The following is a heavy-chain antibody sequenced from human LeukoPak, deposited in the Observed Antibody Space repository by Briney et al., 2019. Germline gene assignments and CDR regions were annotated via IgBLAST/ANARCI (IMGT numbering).Heavy chain of an antibody. D-gene: IGHD4-17*01. CDR2: ISSSGSNI. V-gene: IGHV3-11*04. Sequence: GGSLRLSCAASGFTFSDFYMSWIRQAPGKGLEWVSYISSSGSNIYYADSVKGRFTISRDNAKKSLYLQMNSLRAEDTAVYYCARDSVTRSLDFWGQGTMVTVSS. CDR1: GFTFSDFY. J-gene: IGHJ3*01. CDR3: ARDSVTRSLDF.